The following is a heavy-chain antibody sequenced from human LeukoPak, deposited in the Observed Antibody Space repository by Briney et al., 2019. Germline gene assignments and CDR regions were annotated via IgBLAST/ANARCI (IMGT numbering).Heavy chain of an antibody. Sequence: SETLSLTCTVSGGSLSSYYWSWIRQPPGKGLEWIGYIYYSGSTNYNPSLKSRVTISVDTSKNQFSLKLSSVTAADTAVYYCATAIFGVEFDYWGQGTLVTVSS. CDR2: IYYSGST. CDR3: ATAIFGVEFDY. V-gene: IGHV4-59*01. D-gene: IGHD3-3*01. CDR1: GGSLSSYY. J-gene: IGHJ4*02.